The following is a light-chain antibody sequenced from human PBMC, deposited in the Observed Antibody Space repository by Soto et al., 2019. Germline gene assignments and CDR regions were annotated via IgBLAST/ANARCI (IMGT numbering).Light chain of an antibody. V-gene: IGKV3-11*01. CDR3: QQRSHWPFT. Sequence: EIVLTQAPTTLSFSPGERATLSCRASQTVTKYLAWYQQKPGQAPRLLIYDTSNRATGIPARFSGSGSGTDFTHTISGLQPDDFAVYFCQQRSHWPFTFGPGTTVDFK. CDR2: DTS. CDR1: QTVTKY. J-gene: IGKJ3*01.